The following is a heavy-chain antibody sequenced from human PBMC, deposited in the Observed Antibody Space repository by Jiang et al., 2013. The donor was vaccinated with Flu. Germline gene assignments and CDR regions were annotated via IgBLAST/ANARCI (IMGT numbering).Heavy chain of an antibody. CDR1: GGTFSSYA. J-gene: IGHJ3*02. Sequence: GAEVKKPGSSVKVSCKASGGTFSSYAISWVRQAPGQGLEWMGGIIPIFGTANYAQKFQGRVTITADKSTSTAYMELSSLRSEDTAVYYCARSGPYTVVKGFDIWGQGTMVTVSS. V-gene: IGHV1-69*06. D-gene: IGHD4-23*01. CDR2: IIPIFGTA. CDR3: ARSGPYTVVKGFDI.